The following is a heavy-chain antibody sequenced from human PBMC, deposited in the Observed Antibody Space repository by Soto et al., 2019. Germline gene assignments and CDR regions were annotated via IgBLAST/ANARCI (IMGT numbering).Heavy chain of an antibody. CDR2: IYYSGTT. CDR1: GGSISSSSSYY. J-gene: IGHJ4*02. D-gene: IGHD2-15*01. CDR3: ARQGRLRMETTDHFDF. Sequence: QLQLQESGPGLVKPSETLSLTCTVSGGSISSSSSYYWVWIRQPPGIGLEWIGSIYYSGTTYYNPSLKSRVTMSVDTSKNQFSLKLNSVTAADTAVYYCARQGRLRMETTDHFDFWGQGTLVTVSS. V-gene: IGHV4-39*01.